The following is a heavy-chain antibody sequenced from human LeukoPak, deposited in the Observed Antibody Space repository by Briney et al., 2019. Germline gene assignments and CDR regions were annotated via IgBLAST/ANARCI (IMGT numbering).Heavy chain of an antibody. D-gene: IGHD5-18*01. V-gene: IGHV1-2*02. CDR2: INPNSGGT. CDR3: AREDTAMDLDY. Sequence: AAVKVSCKASVYTFTGYYMHWVRQAPGQGLEWMGWINPNSGGTNYAQKFQGRVTMTRDTSISTAYMELSRLRSDDTAVYYCAREDTAMDLDYWGQGTLVTVSS. CDR1: VYTFTGYY. J-gene: IGHJ4*02.